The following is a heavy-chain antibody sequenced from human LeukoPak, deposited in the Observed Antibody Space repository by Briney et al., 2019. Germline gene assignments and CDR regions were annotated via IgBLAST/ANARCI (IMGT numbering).Heavy chain of an antibody. V-gene: IGHV3-30-3*01. D-gene: IGHD3-16*01. Sequence: PGGSLRLSCAASGFTFSSYAMHWVRQAPGKGLEWVAVISYDGSNKYYADSVKGRFTISRDNSKNTLYLQMNSLRAEDTAVYYCARDRAYVFDYWGQGTLVTVSS. CDR2: ISYDGSNK. CDR1: GFTFSSYA. CDR3: ARDRAYVFDY. J-gene: IGHJ4*02.